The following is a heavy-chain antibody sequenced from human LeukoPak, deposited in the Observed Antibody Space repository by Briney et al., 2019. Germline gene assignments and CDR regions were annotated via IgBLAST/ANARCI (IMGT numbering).Heavy chain of an antibody. Sequence: GESLKISCKGSGYSFTNYWIGWVRQMPGKGLEWMGIIYPGDSDTRYSPSFQGQVTISADKSISTAYLQWSSLKASDTAMYYCARHYCSGGSCYARPPAAFDIWGQGTMVTVSS. J-gene: IGHJ3*02. CDR2: IYPGDSDT. D-gene: IGHD2-15*01. CDR1: GYSFTNYW. CDR3: ARHYCSGGSCYARPPAAFDI. V-gene: IGHV5-51*01.